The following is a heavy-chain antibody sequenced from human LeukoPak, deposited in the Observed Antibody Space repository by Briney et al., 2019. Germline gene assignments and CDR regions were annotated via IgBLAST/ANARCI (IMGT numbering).Heavy chain of an antibody. CDR2: ISGSGGST. D-gene: IGHD6-19*01. V-gene: IGHV3-23*01. J-gene: IGHJ4*02. CDR3: AKGLQWLVPFDY. Sequence: PGRSLRLSCAASGFTFSSYAMSWVRQAPGKGLEWVSAISGSGGSTYYADSVKGRFTISRDDSKNTLYLQMNSLRAEDTAVYYCAKGLQWLVPFDYWGQGTLVTVSS. CDR1: GFTFSSYA.